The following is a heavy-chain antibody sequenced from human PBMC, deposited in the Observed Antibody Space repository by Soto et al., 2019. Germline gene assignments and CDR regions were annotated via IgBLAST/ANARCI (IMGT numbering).Heavy chain of an antibody. CDR1: GRSISRYA. D-gene: IGHD4-17*01. CDR2: ISGSGRTP. Sequence: EVQLLDSGGGLVQPGGSLRLSCAASGRSISRYAISWVRQAPGKGLDWVSAISGSGRTPLYADSVKGRFSISRDNSKNTVYLEMNSLRDEDTAVYYCAKRPHYAADPVRYFQHWGKGSLVIVSS. CDR3: AKRPHYAADPVRYFQH. V-gene: IGHV3-23*01. J-gene: IGHJ1*01.